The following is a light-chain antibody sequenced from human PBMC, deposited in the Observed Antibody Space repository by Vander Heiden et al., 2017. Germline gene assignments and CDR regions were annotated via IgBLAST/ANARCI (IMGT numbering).Light chain of an antibody. J-gene: IGKJ4*01. CDR2: GAT. Sequence: IQMTHSPSSLSASVAYSLTITCRASQSIDSYLNWYQHKAGKAPKLLIYGATTLQSGVPSRFSGSASGTDFTLTINSLQPGDFATYFCQQSYSTPLTFGGGTKVEIE. V-gene: IGKV1-39*01. CDR3: QQSYSTPLT. CDR1: QSIDSY.